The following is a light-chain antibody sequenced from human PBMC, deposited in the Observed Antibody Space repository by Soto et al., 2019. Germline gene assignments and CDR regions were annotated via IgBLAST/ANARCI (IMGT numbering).Light chain of an antibody. CDR2: DAS. CDR3: QQYNNWPPN. CDR1: QDISKY. Sequence: DIQMTQSPSSLSASVVDRFTITCQASQDISKYLNWFQQKPGQAPKLLIFDASTRATGVTARFSGSGSGTEFTLTVSSLQSEDIAVYFCQQYNNWPPNFGQGTRLETK. V-gene: IGKV1-33*01. J-gene: IGKJ5*01.